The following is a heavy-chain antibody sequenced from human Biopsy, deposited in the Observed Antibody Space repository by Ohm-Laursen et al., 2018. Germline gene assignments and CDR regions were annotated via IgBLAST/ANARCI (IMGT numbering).Heavy chain of an antibody. J-gene: IGHJ4*02. CDR2: IVVGGGNT. D-gene: IGHD2-21*02. Sequence: SSVKVSCKASGFTFNRSAMQWVRQARGQRLEWIGWIVVGGGNTNYAQKFQERVTITRDMSTSTAYMELSSLRSEDTAEYYCASRPNCGGDCSSGFDYWGQGTLVTVSS. CDR3: ASRPNCGGDCSSGFDY. CDR1: GFTFNRSA. V-gene: IGHV1-58*02.